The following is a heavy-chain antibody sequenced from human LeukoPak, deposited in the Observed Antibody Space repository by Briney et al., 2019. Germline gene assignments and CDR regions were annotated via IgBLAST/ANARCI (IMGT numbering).Heavy chain of an antibody. Sequence: PSASVKVSCKASGGTFSSYAISWVRQAPGQGLEWMGRIIPILGIANYAQKFQGRVTITADKSTSTVYMELSSLRSEDTAVYYCARDCSSTSCYLPGMDVWGQGTTVTVSS. V-gene: IGHV1-69*04. CDR3: ARDCSSTSCYLPGMDV. J-gene: IGHJ6*02. CDR1: GGTFSSYA. D-gene: IGHD2-2*01. CDR2: IIPILGIA.